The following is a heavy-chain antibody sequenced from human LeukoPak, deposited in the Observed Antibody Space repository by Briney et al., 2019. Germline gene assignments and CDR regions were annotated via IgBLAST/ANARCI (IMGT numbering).Heavy chain of an antibody. V-gene: IGHV3-23*01. D-gene: IGHD3-22*01. CDR3: AKRGVVIRVILVGFHKEAYYFDS. J-gene: IGHJ4*02. CDR2: ISDSGGRT. CDR1: GITLSNYG. Sequence: KPGGSLRLSCAVSGITLSNYGMSWVRQAPGKGLEWVAGISDSGGRTNYADSVKGRFTISRDNPKNTLYLQMNSLRVEDTAVYFCAKRGVVIRVILVGFHKEAYYFDSWGQGALVTVSS.